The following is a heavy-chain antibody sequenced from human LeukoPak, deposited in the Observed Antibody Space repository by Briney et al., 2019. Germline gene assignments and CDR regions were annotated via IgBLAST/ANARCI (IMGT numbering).Heavy chain of an antibody. Sequence: GGSLRLSCAASGFTFSSYSMNWVRQAPGKGLEWVSSISSSSSYIYYADSVKGRFTISRDNAKNSLYLQMNSLRAEDTAVYYCARVIAVAGTGNYWDQGTLVTVSS. J-gene: IGHJ4*02. CDR2: ISSSSSYI. CDR3: ARVIAVAGTGNY. D-gene: IGHD6-19*01. V-gene: IGHV3-21*01. CDR1: GFTFSSYS.